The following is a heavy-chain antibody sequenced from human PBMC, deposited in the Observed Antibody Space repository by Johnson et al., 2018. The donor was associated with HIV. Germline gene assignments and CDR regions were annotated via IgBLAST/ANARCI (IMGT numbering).Heavy chain of an antibody. CDR3: ARDDDSSKVRAFDI. V-gene: IGHV3-74*01. D-gene: IGHD4-11*01. CDR2: INTDGSST. CDR1: GFTFSRYW. J-gene: IGHJ3*02. Sequence: VQLVESGGDLVKPGGSLRLSCAASGFTFSRYWMHWVRQAPGKGLVWVSRINTDGSSTRYADSVKGRFTISRDNAKNTLYLQMNSLRSEDPAVYYCARDDDSSKVRAFDIWGQGTMVTVSS.